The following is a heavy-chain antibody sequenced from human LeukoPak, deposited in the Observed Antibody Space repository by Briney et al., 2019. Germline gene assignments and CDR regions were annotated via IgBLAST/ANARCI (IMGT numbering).Heavy chain of an antibody. D-gene: IGHD6-19*01. Sequence: GGSLRLSCAASGFTFSSYSMDWVRQAPGKGLEWVSYISSSSSTIYYADSVKGRFTISRDNAKNSLYLQMNSLRAEDTAVYYCARDLGSGWYSWYFDLWGRGTLVTVSS. CDR3: ARDLGSGWYSWYFDL. V-gene: IGHV3-48*04. CDR2: ISSSSSTI. J-gene: IGHJ2*01. CDR1: GFTFSSYS.